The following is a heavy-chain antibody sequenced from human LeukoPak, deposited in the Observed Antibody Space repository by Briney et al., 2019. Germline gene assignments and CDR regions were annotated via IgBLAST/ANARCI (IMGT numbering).Heavy chain of an antibody. J-gene: IGHJ4*02. CDR2: INHSGST. Sequence: PSETLSLTCAVYGGSFSGYYWSWIRQLPGKGLEWIGEINHSGSTNYNPSLKSRVTISVDTSKNQFSLKLSSVTAADTAVYYCARDHPALYYDYVWGSYRSHFDYWGQGTLVTVSS. V-gene: IGHV4-34*01. CDR1: GGSFSGYY. D-gene: IGHD3-16*02. CDR3: ARDHPALYYDYVWGSYRSHFDY.